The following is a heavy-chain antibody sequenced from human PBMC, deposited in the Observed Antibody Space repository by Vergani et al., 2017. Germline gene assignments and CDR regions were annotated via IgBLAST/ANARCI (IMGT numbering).Heavy chain of an antibody. CDR3: VRDQVTMLRGSDALDI. CDR2: IRSKAYGQAT. Sequence: EVQLVESGGDLVQPGRSLRLSCTASGFTFGYYAMDWFRQAPGQGLGWVGGIRSKAYGQATIYAASVKGRFTISRDDSKSIAYLQINNLQTEDTAMYYCVRDQVTMLRGSDALDIWGQGTMVTVSS. CDR1: GFTFGYYA. V-gene: IGHV3-49*03. D-gene: IGHD3-10*01. J-gene: IGHJ3*02.